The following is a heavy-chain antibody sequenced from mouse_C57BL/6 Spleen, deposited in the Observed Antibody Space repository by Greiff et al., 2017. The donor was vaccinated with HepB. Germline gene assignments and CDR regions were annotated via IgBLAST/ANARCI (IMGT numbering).Heavy chain of an antibody. Sequence: EVQGVESGGGLVKPGGSLKLSCAASGFTFSDYGMHWVRQAPEKGLEWVAYISSGSSTIYYADTVKGRFTISRDNAKNTLFLQMTSLRSEDTAMYYCARGRYDYDEGAMDYWGQGTSVTVSS. V-gene: IGHV5-17*01. J-gene: IGHJ4*01. CDR3: ARGRYDYDEGAMDY. CDR1: GFTFSDYG. D-gene: IGHD2-4*01. CDR2: ISSGSSTI.